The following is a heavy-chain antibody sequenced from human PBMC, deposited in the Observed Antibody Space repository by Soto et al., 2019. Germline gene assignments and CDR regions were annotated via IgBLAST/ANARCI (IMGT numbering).Heavy chain of an antibody. CDR1: GFTFNNYA. J-gene: IGHJ4*02. CDR3: QVGNCSITSCLD. CDR2: ISYDGSNK. D-gene: IGHD2-2*01. Sequence: QVQLVESGGGVVQPGRSLRLSCAASGFTFNNYAIHWVRQAPGKGLEWVAVISYDGSNKYYADSVKGRFTISRDNSKNTLYLQMNSLRPEGTAVYYCQVGNCSITSCLDWGQGTLVTVSS. V-gene: IGHV3-30-3*01.